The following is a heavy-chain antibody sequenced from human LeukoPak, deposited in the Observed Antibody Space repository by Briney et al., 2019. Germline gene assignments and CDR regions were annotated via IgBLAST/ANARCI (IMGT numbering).Heavy chain of an antibody. CDR1: GGSMNNFY. D-gene: IGHD3-22*01. CDR3: AREPTYYYDSSGPVDAFDI. Sequence: SETLSLTCSVSGGSMNNFYWSWIRQPPGKGLEWIGYIYYSGSTNYNPSLKSRVTILVDTSKNLFSLNLNSVTAADTAVYYCAREPTYYYDSSGPVDAFDIWGQGTMVTVSS. J-gene: IGHJ3*02. CDR2: IYYSGST. V-gene: IGHV4-59*01.